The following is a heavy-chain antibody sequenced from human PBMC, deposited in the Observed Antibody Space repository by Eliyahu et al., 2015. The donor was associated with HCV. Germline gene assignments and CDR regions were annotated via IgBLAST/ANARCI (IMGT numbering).Heavy chain of an antibody. CDR1: GFTFSSYW. CDR3: ARAPRYSSGWYLSVNSWYFDL. CDR2: INSDGSST. D-gene: IGHD6-19*01. J-gene: IGHJ2*01. V-gene: IGHV3-74*01. Sequence: EVQLVESGGGLVQPGGSLRLSCAASGFTFSSYWMXWVRQAPGKGLVGVSRINSDGSSTSYADSVKGRFTISRDNAKNTLYLQMNSLRAEDTAVYYCARAPRYSSGWYLSVNSWYFDLWGRGTLVTVSS.